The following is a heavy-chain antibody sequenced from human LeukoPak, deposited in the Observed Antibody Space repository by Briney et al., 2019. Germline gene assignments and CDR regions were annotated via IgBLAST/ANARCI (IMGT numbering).Heavy chain of an antibody. CDR2: IKQDGSEK. CDR1: GFTFSSYW. CDR3: ARVGGSYPADYYFDY. J-gene: IGHJ4*02. D-gene: IGHD3-16*01. V-gene: IGHV3-7*01. Sequence: GGSLRLSCAASGFTFSSYWMSWVRQAPGKGLEWVANIKQDGSEKYYVDSVKGRFTISRDNAKNSLYLQMNSLRAEDTAVYYCARVGGSYPADYYFDYWGQGTLVTVSS.